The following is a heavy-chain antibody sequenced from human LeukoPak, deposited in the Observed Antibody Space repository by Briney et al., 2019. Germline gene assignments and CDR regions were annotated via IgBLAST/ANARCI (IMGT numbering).Heavy chain of an antibody. J-gene: IGHJ4*02. CDR1: GGSISGGSHH. CDR2: LYLSRTT. V-gene: IGHV4-39*07. D-gene: IGHD3-22*01. CDR3: ARGGTLGYYDSSGYYYEWDYFDY. Sequence: SETLSLTCTVSGGSISGGSHHWGWFRQSPGKGLEWIGSLYLSRTTYYNPSLNSRVTISVDTSKNQFSLKLSSVTAADTAAYYCARGGTLGYYDSSGYYYEWDYFDYWGQGTLVTVSS.